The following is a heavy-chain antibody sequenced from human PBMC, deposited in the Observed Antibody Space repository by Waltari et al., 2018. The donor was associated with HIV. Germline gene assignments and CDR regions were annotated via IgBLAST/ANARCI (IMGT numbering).Heavy chain of an antibody. CDR3: ARGTTWFDP. J-gene: IGHJ5*02. CDR2: IHYSGST. V-gene: IGHV4-39*07. D-gene: IGHD1-7*01. Sequence: QLQLQESGPGLVKASATLSLTCTVSGGSISSSSYYWGWIRQPPGKGLEWIGSIHYSGSTYYNPSLKSRATTSVDTSKNQFSLKLSSVTAADTAVYYCARGTTWFDPWGQGTLVTVSS. CDR1: GGSISSSSYY.